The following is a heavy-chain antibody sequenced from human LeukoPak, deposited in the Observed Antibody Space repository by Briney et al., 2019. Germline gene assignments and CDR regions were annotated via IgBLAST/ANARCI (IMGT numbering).Heavy chain of an antibody. V-gene: IGHV3-11*01. CDR1: GFTFSDYY. CDR3: ARDWDYGSGSYYNGYFDY. D-gene: IGHD3-10*01. Sequence: GGSLRLSCAASGFTFSDYYMSWIRQAPGKGLEWVSYISSSGSTIYYADSVKGRFTISRDNAKNSLCLQMNSLRAEDTAVYYCARDWDYGSGSYYNGYFDYWGQGTLVTVSS. CDR2: ISSSGSTI. J-gene: IGHJ4*02.